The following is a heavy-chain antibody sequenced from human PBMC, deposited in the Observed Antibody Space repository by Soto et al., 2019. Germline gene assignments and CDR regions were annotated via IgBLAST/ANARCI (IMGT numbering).Heavy chain of an antibody. CDR1: GGSFSGYY. V-gene: IGHV4-34*01. CDR2: INHSGST. Sequence: TLSLTCAVYGGSFSGYYWSWIRQPPGKGLEWIGEINHSGSTNYNPSLKSRVTISVDTSKNQFSLKLSSVTAADTAVYYCARATMYYYGSGSYYYNYYYYGMDVWGQGTTVTVSS. D-gene: IGHD3-10*01. J-gene: IGHJ6*02. CDR3: ARATMYYYGSGSYYYNYYYYGMDV.